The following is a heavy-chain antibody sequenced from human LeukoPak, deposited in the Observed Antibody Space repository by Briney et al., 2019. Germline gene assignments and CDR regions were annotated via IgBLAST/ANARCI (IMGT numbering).Heavy chain of an antibody. D-gene: IGHD3-22*01. CDR2: ISSSGSTI. CDR3: ARGTYYYDSSGYSIPDY. CDR1: GFTFSSYE. J-gene: IGHJ4*02. V-gene: IGHV3-48*03. Sequence: GGSLRLSCAASGFTFSSYEMNWVRQAPGKGLEWVSYISSSGSTIYYADSVKGRFTISRDNAKNSLYLQMNSLRAEDTAVYYCARGTYYYDSSGYSIPDYWGQGTLVTVSS.